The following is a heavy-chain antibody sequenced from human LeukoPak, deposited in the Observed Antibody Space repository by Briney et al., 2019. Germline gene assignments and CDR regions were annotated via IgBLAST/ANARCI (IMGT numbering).Heavy chain of an antibody. V-gene: IGHV3-30*02. D-gene: IGHD3-3*01. Sequence: QSGGSLRLSCAASGFTFGSYGMHWVRQAPGKGLEWVAFIRYDGSNKYYADSVKGRFTISRDNSKNTLYLQMNSLRAGDTAVYYCAKRGDFWGGYYFDYWGQGTLVTVSS. J-gene: IGHJ4*02. CDR3: AKRGDFWGGYYFDY. CDR1: GFTFGSYG. CDR2: IRYDGSNK.